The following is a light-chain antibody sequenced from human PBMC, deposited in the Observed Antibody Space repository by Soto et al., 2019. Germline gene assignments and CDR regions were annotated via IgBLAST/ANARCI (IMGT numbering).Light chain of an antibody. Sequence: EIVLTQSPGTLSLSPGERATLSCRASQSVSSYLAWYQQKPGQAPRLLISDASNRATGIPVRFSGSGSGTDFTLTIRSLEPEDFAVYYCKQRSNWPITFGQGTRLEIK. J-gene: IGKJ5*01. V-gene: IGKV3-11*01. CDR1: QSVSSY. CDR2: DAS. CDR3: KQRSNWPIT.